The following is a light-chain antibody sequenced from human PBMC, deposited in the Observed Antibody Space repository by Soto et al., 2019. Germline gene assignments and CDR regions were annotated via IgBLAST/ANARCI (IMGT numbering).Light chain of an antibody. CDR1: QSVSSN. J-gene: IGKJ1*01. CDR2: GAS. V-gene: IGKV3-15*01. Sequence: EIVMTQSPATLSVSPGERATLSCRASQSVSSNLAWYQQKPGQAPRLLIYGASTRATGIPARFSGSGSGTEFTLTISSLQSEDCAVYYCQPYTNWPRTFGQGTKVEIK. CDR3: QPYTNWPRT.